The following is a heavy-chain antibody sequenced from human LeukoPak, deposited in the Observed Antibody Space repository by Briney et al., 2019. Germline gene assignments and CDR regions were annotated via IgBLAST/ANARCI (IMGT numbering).Heavy chain of an antibody. Sequence: SETLSLTCNVSGVSIASNTHYWTWIRQHPGTGLEWIGFISYSDPTSYNPSLRSRVAFSLDTSKNQFSLQLHSVTAADTAVYYCALSQYGEALFDSWGQGSLVTVSS. J-gene: IGHJ4*02. CDR1: GVSIASNTHY. D-gene: IGHD3-10*01. CDR2: ISYSDPT. CDR3: ALSQYGEALFDS. V-gene: IGHV4-31*03.